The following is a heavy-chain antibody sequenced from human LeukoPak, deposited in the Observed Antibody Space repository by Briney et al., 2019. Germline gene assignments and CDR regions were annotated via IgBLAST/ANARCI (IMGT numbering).Heavy chain of an antibody. V-gene: IGHV1-69*06. CDR1: GGTSSSYA. J-gene: IGHJ4*02. CDR3: ARMGILTGYSIDY. D-gene: IGHD3-9*01. CDR2: IIPIFGTA. Sequence: GSSVKVSCKASGGTSSSYAISWVRQAPGQGLEWMGGIIPIFGTANYAQKFQGRVTITADKSTSTAYMELSSLRSEDTAVYYCARMGILTGYSIDYWGQGTLVTVSS.